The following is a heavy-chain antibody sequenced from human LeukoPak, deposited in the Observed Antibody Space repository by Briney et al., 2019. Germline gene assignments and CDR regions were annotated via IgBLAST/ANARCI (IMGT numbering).Heavy chain of an antibody. CDR1: GLTFSIYD. J-gene: IGHJ3*02. V-gene: IGHV3-23*01. Sequence: GGSLRLSCAASGLTFSIYDMNWVRQAPGKGLEWVSGISSTGGATYYADSVRGRFTISRDNSKNILFAQMGSLRAEDTAVYYCAKAKNPRNFYDAFDIWGQGTMVTVSS. CDR2: ISSTGGAT. CDR3: AKAKNPRNFYDAFDI. D-gene: IGHD2/OR15-2a*01.